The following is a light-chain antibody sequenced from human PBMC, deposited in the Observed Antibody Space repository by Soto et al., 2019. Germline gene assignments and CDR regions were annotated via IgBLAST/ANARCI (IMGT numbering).Light chain of an antibody. CDR1: KLGDKD. CDR3: QAWDGGTVV. J-gene: IGLJ2*01. V-gene: IGLV3-1*01. Sequence: SYELTQPPSMSGSPGQTATIACSGDKLGDKDVCWYQQKSGESPILVIYQDTKRPSGIPERFSCSHSGSTATLTIRGTQSIDEADYYCQAWDGGTVVFGGGTKLTVL. CDR2: QDT.